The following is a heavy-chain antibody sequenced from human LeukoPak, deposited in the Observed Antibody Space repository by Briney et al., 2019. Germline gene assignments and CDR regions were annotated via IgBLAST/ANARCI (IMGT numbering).Heavy chain of an antibody. CDR3: ARRTAATYHFDY. CDR1: GFTFSNYG. V-gene: IGHV3-23*01. J-gene: IGHJ4*02. Sequence: GGSLRLSCAASGFTFSNYGMSWLRQAPGKGLEWVSAISGSGGSTYYADSVKGRFTISRDNSKNTLYLQMNSLRAEDTAVYYCARRTAATYHFDYWGQGTLVTVSS. CDR2: ISGSGGST. D-gene: IGHD6-25*01.